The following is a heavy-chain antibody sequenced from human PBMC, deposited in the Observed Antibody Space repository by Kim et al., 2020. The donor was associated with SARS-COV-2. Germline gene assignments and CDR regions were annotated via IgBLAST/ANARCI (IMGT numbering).Heavy chain of an antibody. J-gene: IGHJ6*02. CDR1: GYTFTSYG. CDR2: ISAYNDNT. Sequence: ASVKVSCKASGYTFTSYGISWVRQAPGQGVEWMGWISAYNDNTNYAQKLQGRVTMTTDTSTSTAYMELRSLGSDDTALYYCVSGAGYSSSWYYYYGMDVWGQGTKVTVAS. CDR3: VSGAGYSSSWYYYYGMDV. V-gene: IGHV1-18*01. D-gene: IGHD6-13*01.